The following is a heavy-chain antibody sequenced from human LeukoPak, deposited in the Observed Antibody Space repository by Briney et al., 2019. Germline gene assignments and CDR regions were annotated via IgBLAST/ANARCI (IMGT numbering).Heavy chain of an antibody. CDR1: GDSITSSAFY. Sequence: SETLSLTCTVSGDSITSSAFYWGWIRQPPGKGLEWIGEINHSGSTNYNPSLKSRVTISVDTSKNQFSLKLSSVTAADTAVYYCARRFTAMVFRSASQPRPFDYWGQGTLVTVSS. D-gene: IGHD5-18*01. V-gene: IGHV4-39*07. J-gene: IGHJ4*02. CDR2: INHSGST. CDR3: ARRFTAMVFRSASQPRPFDY.